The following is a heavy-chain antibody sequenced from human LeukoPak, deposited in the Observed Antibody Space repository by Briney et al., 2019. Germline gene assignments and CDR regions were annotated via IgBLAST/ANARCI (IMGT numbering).Heavy chain of an antibody. J-gene: IGHJ6*02. CDR3: ARAMATYYYYGMDV. D-gene: IGHD5-24*01. Sequence: SETLSLTCAVYGGSFSGYYWSWIRQPPGKGLEWIGEINHSGSTNYNPSLTSRVTISVDTSKNQFSLKLSSVTAADTAVYYCARAMATYYYYGMDVWGQGTTVTVSS. CDR1: GGSFSGYY. CDR2: INHSGST. V-gene: IGHV4-34*01.